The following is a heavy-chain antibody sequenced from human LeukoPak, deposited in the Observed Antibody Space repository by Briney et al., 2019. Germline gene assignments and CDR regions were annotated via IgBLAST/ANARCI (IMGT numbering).Heavy chain of an antibody. Sequence: SQTLSLTCTVSGGSINSYYWSWIRQPPGKGQEWIGYIFYSVNTNYNPSLKSRATISLDTSKNQFSMNLRSVTAADTAVYYCARYGTTGTTGFYGMDVWGQGTTVTVSS. CDR3: ARYGTTGTTGFYGMDV. CDR2: IFYSVNT. D-gene: IGHD1-1*01. CDR1: GGSINSYY. V-gene: IGHV4-59*01. J-gene: IGHJ6*02.